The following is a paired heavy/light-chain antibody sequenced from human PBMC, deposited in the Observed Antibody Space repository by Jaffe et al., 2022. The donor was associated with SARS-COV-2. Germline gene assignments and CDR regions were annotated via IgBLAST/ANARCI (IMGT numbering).Light chain of an antibody. Sequence: SYVLTQPPSASVAPGQTAMITCRGNNIGSKSVHWYQQKPGQAPVLVVDDDSDRPSGIPERFSGSNSGNTATLTISRVEAGDEADYYCQVWDSSSDHVLFGGGTKLAVL. V-gene: IGLV3-21*02. CDR2: DDS. J-gene: IGLJ2*01. CDR3: QVWDSSSDHVL. CDR1: NIGSKS.
Heavy chain of an antibody. CDR3: AKTQADPLSHGLDV. Sequence: EVQLVESGGGVVQPGGSLRLSCAASGFTFDDYAMHWVRQAPGKGLEWVSVISGDGASTYYADSVKGRFTISRDNSKKSLSLQMSSLRTEDTAFYYCAKTQADPLSHGLDVWGQGTTVTVSS. J-gene: IGHJ6*02. CDR1: GFTFDDYA. CDR2: ISGDGAST. V-gene: IGHV3-43*02.